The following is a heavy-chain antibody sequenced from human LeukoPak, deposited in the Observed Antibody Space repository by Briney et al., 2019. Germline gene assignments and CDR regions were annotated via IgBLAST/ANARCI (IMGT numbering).Heavy chain of an antibody. CDR1: GGPFSGSY. CDR3: ARGGLYSNYFDS. V-gene: IGHV4-34*01. Sequence: PSETLSLTCAVYGGPFSGSYWSWIRQPPGKGLEWIGDINENGNSNYIPSLKSRVTISVDTSKNQFSLKETSVTAADTAVYYCARGGLYSNYFDSWGQGTLVAVS. D-gene: IGHD4-11*01. CDR2: INENGNS. J-gene: IGHJ4*02.